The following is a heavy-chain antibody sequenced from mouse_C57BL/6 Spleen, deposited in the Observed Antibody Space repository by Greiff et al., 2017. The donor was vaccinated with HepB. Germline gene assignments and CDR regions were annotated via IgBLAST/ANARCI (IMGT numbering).Heavy chain of an antibody. CDR3: ARSSYYAMDY. Sequence: QVQLQQPGAELVRPGSSVKLSCKASGYTSTSYWMDWVKQRPGQGLEWIGNIYPSDSETHYNQKFKDKATLTVDKSSSTAYMQLSSLTSEDSAVYYCARSSYYAMDYWGQGTSVTVSS. V-gene: IGHV1-61*01. CDR2: IYPSDSET. J-gene: IGHJ4*01. CDR1: GYTSTSYW.